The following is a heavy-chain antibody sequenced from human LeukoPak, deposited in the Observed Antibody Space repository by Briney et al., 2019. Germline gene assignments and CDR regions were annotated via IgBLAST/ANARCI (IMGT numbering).Heavy chain of an antibody. Sequence: SSVKVSCKASGCTFSSYAISLVRQAPGQGLELMGGIIPIFGTANYAQKFHGRVTITTDESTTTAYMELSSLRSEETAVYYCARYWNAEDAFDIWGQGTMAIVSS. V-gene: IGHV1-69*05. J-gene: IGHJ3*02. CDR3: ARYWNAEDAFDI. D-gene: IGHD1-1*01. CDR2: IIPIFGTA. CDR1: GCTFSSYA.